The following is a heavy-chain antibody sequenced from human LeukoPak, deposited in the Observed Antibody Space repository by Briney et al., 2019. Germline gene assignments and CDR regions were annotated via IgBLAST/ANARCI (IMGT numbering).Heavy chain of an antibody. Sequence: GGSLRLSCAASGFTFSSYEMNWVRQAPGKGLEWVSYVSSSGSTIYYADSVKGRFTISRDNAKNSLYLQMNSLRPEDTAVYYCARYFAEMATMYGMDVWGQGTTVTVSS. CDR1: GFTFSSYE. CDR3: ARYFAEMATMYGMDV. V-gene: IGHV3-48*03. CDR2: VSSSGSTI. D-gene: IGHD5-24*01. J-gene: IGHJ6*02.